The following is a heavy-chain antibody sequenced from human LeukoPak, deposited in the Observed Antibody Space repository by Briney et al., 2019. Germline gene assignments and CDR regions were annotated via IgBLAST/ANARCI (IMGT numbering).Heavy chain of an antibody. J-gene: IGHJ3*02. CDR2: ISWNSGSI. Sequence: GGSLRLSCAASGFTFDDYAMHWVRQAPGKGLEWVSGISWNSGSIGYADSVKGRFTISRDNAKNSLYLQMNSLRAEDTALYYCAKGRTPGEDYYDSSDAFDTWGQGTMVTVSS. D-gene: IGHD3-22*01. V-gene: IGHV3-9*01. CDR3: AKGRTPGEDYYDSSDAFDT. CDR1: GFTFDDYA.